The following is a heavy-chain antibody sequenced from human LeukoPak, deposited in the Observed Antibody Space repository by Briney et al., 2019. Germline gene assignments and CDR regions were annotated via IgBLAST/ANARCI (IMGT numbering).Heavy chain of an antibody. V-gene: IGHV3-23*01. CDR3: AKNSGGTCYSRLDY. Sequence: GGSLRLSCAASGFTFSSYGMTWVRQAPGKGLEWVSGISGSGGSTYYEDSVKGRFTISRDNSKNTLYLQMNSLSAEDTAVYYCAKNSGGTCYSRLDYWGQGTLVTISS. CDR2: ISGSGGST. D-gene: IGHD2-15*01. J-gene: IGHJ4*02. CDR1: GFTFSSYG.